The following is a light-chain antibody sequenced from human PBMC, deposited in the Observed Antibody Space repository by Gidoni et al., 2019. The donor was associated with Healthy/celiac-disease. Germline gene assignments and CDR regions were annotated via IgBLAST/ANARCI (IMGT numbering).Light chain of an antibody. J-gene: IGKJ1*01. Sequence: PPTPRAAPGESGTRYCRAIRSCSSNLDWYQQKPGQAPRLLIYGASTRATGIPARFSGSGSGTEFTLTISSLQAEDFAVYYCQQDKNWPRTFGQXTKVEIK. CDR3: QQDKNWPRT. V-gene: IGKV3-15*01. CDR2: GAS. CDR1: RSCSSN.